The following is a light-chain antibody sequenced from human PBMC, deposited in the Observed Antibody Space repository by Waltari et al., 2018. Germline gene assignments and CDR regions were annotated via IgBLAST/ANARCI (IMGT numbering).Light chain of an antibody. CDR3: QSYDPPTRV. CDR2: EYN. V-gene: IGLV6-57*04. Sequence: FMLPQPHSVSESPGKTVTISCTRTSGSIANNYVQSYQQRPGSGPTIGIYEYNQRPSGVPDRFSGAIDSSSNSASLIISGLKTEDEADYYCQSYDPPTRVFGGGTKLTVL. J-gene: IGLJ3*02. CDR1: SGSIANNY.